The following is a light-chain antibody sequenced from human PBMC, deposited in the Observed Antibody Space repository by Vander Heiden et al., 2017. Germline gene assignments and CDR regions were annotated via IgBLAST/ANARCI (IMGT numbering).Light chain of an antibody. V-gene: IGKV3-20*01. CDR3: QQYGSSPYT. CDR2: AA. CDR1: KSVRSGY. Sequence: EIVLTQSPGTLSWPRGERAHLSCRASKSVRSGYLAWYQQKPGQPPRLLIYAAFRATGIPDRFSGSGSGTDFTLTISRLETEDFAVYFCQQYGSSPYTFGQGTKLEIK. J-gene: IGKJ2*01.